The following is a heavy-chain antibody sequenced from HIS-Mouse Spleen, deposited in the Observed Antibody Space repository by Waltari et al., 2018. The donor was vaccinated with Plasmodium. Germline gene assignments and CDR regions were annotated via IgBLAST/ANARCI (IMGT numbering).Heavy chain of an antibody. V-gene: IGHV4-39*01. CDR1: GGSISSSSYY. J-gene: IGHJ4*02. CDR2: IYYSGST. D-gene: IGHD1-26*01. CDR3: ARRGGSYYYFDY. Sequence: QLQLQESGPGLVKPSETLSLTCTVSGGSISSSSYYWGWIRQPPGKGLGWIGSIYYSGSTYYNPSLKSRVTISVDTSKNQFSLKLSSVTAAETAVYYCARRGGSYYYFDYWGQGTLVTVSS.